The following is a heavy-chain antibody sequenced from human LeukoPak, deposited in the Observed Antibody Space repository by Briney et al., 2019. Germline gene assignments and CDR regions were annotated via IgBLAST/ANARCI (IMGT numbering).Heavy chain of an antibody. D-gene: IGHD2-2*01. CDR1: GGSISSGGYY. CDR3: ARGLAVVVPAADAFDI. Sequence: SETLSLTCTVSGGSISSGGYYWSWIRQHPGKGLEWIGYIYYSGSTYYNPSLKSRVTISVDTSKNQFSLKLSSVTAVDTAVYYCARGLAVVVPAADAFDIWGQGTMVTVSS. V-gene: IGHV4-31*03. CDR2: IYYSGST. J-gene: IGHJ3*02.